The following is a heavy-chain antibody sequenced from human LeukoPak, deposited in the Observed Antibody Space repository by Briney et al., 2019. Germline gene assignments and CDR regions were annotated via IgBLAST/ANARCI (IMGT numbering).Heavy chain of an antibody. J-gene: IGHJ6*03. CDR3: TTDLLSSSSWDYYYYYTDV. D-gene: IGHD6-13*01. CDR1: RFTFSNAW. V-gene: IGHV3-15*01. Sequence: GGSLRLSCAASRFTFSNAWMSWVRQAPGKGLEWVGRIKSKTDGGTTDYAAPVKGRFTISRDDSKNTLYLQMNSLKTEDTAVYYCTTDLLSSSSWDYYYYYTDVWGNGTTVTVSS. CDR2: IKSKTDGGTT.